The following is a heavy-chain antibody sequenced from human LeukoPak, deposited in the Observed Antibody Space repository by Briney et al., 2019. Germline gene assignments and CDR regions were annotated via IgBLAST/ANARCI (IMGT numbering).Heavy chain of an antibody. CDR3: GGSAWIQLWLGAFDI. CDR2: IYTSGST. V-gene: IGHV4-61*02. D-gene: IGHD5-18*01. CDR1: GGSISSGSYY. J-gene: IGHJ3*02. Sequence: PSQTLSLTCTVSGGSISSGSYYWSWIRQPAGKGLEWIGRIYTSGSTNCNPSLKSRVTISVDTSKNQFSLKLSSVTAADTAVYYCGGSAWIQLWLGAFDIWGQGTMVTVSS.